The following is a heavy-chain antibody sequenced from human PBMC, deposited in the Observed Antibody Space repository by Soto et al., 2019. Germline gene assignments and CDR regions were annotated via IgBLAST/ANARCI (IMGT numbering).Heavy chain of an antibody. CDR1: GFNFINAW. J-gene: IGHJ6*02. D-gene: IGHD1-26*01. Sequence: EVQLVESGGGLVEPGGSLRLSCAASGFNFINAWMHWVRQAPGKGLEWVGRIKSKTDGGTTDYAAPVKGRFIISRDDSQNTLYLQINSLKMEDTAVYYCSALGVWGQGTTVTVSS. CDR2: IKSKTDGGTT. CDR3: SALGV. V-gene: IGHV3-15*07.